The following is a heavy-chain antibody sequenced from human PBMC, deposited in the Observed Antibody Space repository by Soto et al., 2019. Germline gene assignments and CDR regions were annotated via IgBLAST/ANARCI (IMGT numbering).Heavy chain of an antibody. Sequence: SETLSLTCTVSGGSISSANYYWSWIRQHPGKGLEWIGHIYYSGSSYYNPSLQSRVTISVDTSKNQFSLQLSSVTVADTAVYYCARDSGVAVGSTRYYYGMDVWGQGTTVTVSS. J-gene: IGHJ6*02. CDR3: ARDSGVAVGSTRYYYGMDV. CDR1: GGSISSANYY. CDR2: IYYSGSS. D-gene: IGHD2-15*01. V-gene: IGHV4-31*03.